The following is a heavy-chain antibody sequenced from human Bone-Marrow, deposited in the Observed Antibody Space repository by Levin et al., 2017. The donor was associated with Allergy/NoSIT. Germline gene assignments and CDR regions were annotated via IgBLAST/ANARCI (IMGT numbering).Heavy chain of an antibody. CDR1: GGSISSAYYY. V-gene: IGHV4-39*02. Sequence: SETLSLTCTVSGGSISSAYYYWGWVRQPPGKGLEWIGNIYYSESTYYMPSLKSRATISLDTSKNYFSLKLSSVTAADTAVYFCAARKTALDAFNMWGQGTMVTVSS. D-gene: IGHD5-18*01. CDR3: AARKTALDAFNM. CDR2: IYYSEST. J-gene: IGHJ3*02.